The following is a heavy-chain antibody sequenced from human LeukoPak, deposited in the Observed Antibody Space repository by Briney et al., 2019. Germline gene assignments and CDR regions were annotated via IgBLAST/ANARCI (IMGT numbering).Heavy chain of an antibody. D-gene: IGHD4-11*01. J-gene: IGHJ3*02. CDR2: ISDSGNM. CDR1: GDSISRFY. CDR3: ARLMTTEIHDAFDI. Sequence: SETLSLTCTVSGDSISRFYWSWIRQPPGKGLEWIAYISDSGNMNKNPALESRVSISGDTSKNQLSLILSSVTAADTALYYCARLMTTEIHDAFDIWGQGTMVIVSS. V-gene: IGHV4-59*01.